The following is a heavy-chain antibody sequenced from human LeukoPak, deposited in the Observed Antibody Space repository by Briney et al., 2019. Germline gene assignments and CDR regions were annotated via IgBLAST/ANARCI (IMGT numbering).Heavy chain of an antibody. Sequence: GGSLRLSCAASGFSFSTYYVNWVRQAPGKGLEWVSCISSSSTYIYYADSVRGRFAISRDNAKNSLYLQMNSLRAEDTAVYYCARDQRYCSSSSCPWEPFDYWGQGTLVTVSS. V-gene: IGHV3-21*04. D-gene: IGHD2-2*01. CDR3: ARDQRYCSSSSCPWEPFDY. CDR1: GFSFSTYY. J-gene: IGHJ4*02. CDR2: ISSSSTYI.